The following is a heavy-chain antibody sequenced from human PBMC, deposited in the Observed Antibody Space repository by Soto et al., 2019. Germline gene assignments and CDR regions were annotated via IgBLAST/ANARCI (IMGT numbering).Heavy chain of an antibody. CDR2: IYYSGST. D-gene: IGHD2-21*01. CDR1: GDSISSGGHY. J-gene: IGHJ5*02. V-gene: IGHV4-31*03. Sequence: QVQLQESGPGLVKPSQTLSLTCTVSGDSISSGGHYWSWIRQHPAKGLEWIGYIYYSGSTYYNPSLKSRVAISVETSTNQFSLKLSSVTAADTAVYYGARDPNPFFATWGQGTLVTVSS. CDR3: ARDPNPFFAT.